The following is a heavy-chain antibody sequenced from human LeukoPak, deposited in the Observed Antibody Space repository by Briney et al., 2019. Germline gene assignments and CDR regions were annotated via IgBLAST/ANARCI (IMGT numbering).Heavy chain of an antibody. D-gene: IGHD3-22*01. V-gene: IGHV4-59*08. CDR2: IYYSGST. Sequence: SETLSLTCTVSGGSISSYYWSWIRQPPGKGLEWIGYIYYSGSTNYNPSLKSRVTISVDTSKNQFSLKLSSVTAADTAVYYCARFPPFDYDSSGYQFDYWGQGTLVTVSS. CDR1: GGSISSYY. CDR3: ARFPPFDYDSSGYQFDY. J-gene: IGHJ4*02.